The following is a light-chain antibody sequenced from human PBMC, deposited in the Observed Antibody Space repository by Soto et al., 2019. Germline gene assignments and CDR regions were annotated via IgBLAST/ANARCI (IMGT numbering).Light chain of an antibody. CDR1: SSDVGGYNY. V-gene: IGLV2-14*03. CDR2: DVS. Sequence: QSALTQPASESGSPGQSITISCTGTSSDVGGYNYVSWYQQHPGKAPKLIIYDVSNRPSGVSNRFSDSKSGNTASLTISGLQAEDEADYYCSSYSSSSTPYVFGTGTKLTVL. J-gene: IGLJ1*01. CDR3: SSYSSSSTPYV.